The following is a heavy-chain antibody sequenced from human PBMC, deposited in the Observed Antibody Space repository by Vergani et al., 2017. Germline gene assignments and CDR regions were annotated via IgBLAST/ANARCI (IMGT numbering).Heavy chain of an antibody. CDR2: ISGYNGNT. CDR3: ARGTTVTPFDI. V-gene: IGHV1-18*01. Sequence: QVHLVQSGDEVKKPGASVKVSCKASSYAFRSYGISWVRQAPGQGLEWMGWISGYNGNTKYAQKFQGRVTMTTDTSTTTAYMELRSLRFDDTAVYYCARGTTVTPFDIWGQGTMVTVSS. J-gene: IGHJ3*02. CDR1: SYAFRSYG. D-gene: IGHD4-17*01.